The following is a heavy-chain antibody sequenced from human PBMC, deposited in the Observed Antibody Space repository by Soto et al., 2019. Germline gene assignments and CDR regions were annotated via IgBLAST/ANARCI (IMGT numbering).Heavy chain of an antibody. D-gene: IGHD2-21*02. CDR3: ASALSEHIVGLTAIPRFDP. V-gene: IGHV1-18*01. CDR2: ISAYNGNT. Sequence: QVQLVQSGAEVKKPGASVKVSCKASGYTFANYGINWVRQAPGQGLEWMGGISAYNGNTNYAQNLQGRVTMTTDTSARTAYMELRSLRSACTPVYFCASALSEHIVGLTAIPRFDPWGQGTLVTVPS. J-gene: IGHJ5*02. CDR1: GYTFANYG.